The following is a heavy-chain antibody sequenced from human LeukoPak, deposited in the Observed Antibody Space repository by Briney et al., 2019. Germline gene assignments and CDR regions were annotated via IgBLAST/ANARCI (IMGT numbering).Heavy chain of an antibody. CDR2: IYYSGST. D-gene: IGHD4-23*01. CDR3: ARVGYYGGNSYYFDY. Sequence: SETLSLTCTVSGDSIRSYYWSWIRQPPGKGLEWIGYIYYSGSTNYNPSLKSRVTISVDTSKNQFSLKLSSVTAADTAVYYCARVGYYGGNSYYFDYWGQGTLVTVSS. CDR1: GDSIRSYY. J-gene: IGHJ4*02. V-gene: IGHV4-59*01.